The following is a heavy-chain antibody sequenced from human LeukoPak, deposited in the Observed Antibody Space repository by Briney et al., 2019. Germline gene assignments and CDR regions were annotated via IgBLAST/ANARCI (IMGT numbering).Heavy chain of an antibody. Sequence: PGGSLRLSCAASGFTFSSYAMSWVRQAPGKGLEWVSVISGSGGSGGSTYYADSVKGRFTISRDNSKNTLYLQMNSLRAEDTAVYYCAKAQDMGADYDFWSGYYNYYYYGMDVWGQGTTVTVSS. D-gene: IGHD3-3*01. CDR2: ISGSGGSGGST. CDR3: AKAQDMGADYDFWSGYYNYYYYGMDV. V-gene: IGHV3-23*01. CDR1: GFTFSSYA. J-gene: IGHJ6*02.